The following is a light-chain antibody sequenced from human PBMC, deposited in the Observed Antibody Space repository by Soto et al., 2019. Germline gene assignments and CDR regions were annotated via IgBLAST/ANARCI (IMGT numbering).Light chain of an antibody. CDR3: QQHSNSPLT. CDR1: QSVGSY. CDR2: YAS. V-gene: IGKV3-11*01. Sequence: EIVLTQSPATLSLSPGERATLSCRASQSVGSYLAWYQQRPGQAPRLLIYYASTRATGIPARISGSRSGTDFTLTISRLEPEDSAVYYCQQHSNSPLTFGQGTRLEIK. J-gene: IGKJ5*01.